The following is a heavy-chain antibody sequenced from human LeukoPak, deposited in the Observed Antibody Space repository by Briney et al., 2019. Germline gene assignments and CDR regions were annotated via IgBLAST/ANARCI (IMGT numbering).Heavy chain of an antibody. J-gene: IGHJ4*02. V-gene: IGHV3-9*01. CDR3: ANIPTTVPYLFDY. D-gene: IGHD4-17*01. CDR2: ISWNSGSI. Sequence: GGSLRLSCAASGFTFDDYAMHWVRQAPGKGLEWVSGISWNSGSIGYADSVKGRFTISRDNAKNSLYLQMNSLRAEDTAVYYCANIPTTVPYLFDYWGQGTLVTVSS. CDR1: GFTFDDYA.